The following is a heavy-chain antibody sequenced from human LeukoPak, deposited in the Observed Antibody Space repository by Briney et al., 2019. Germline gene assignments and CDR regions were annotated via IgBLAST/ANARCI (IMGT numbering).Heavy chain of an antibody. J-gene: IGHJ4*02. Sequence: SETLSLTCTVSGGSISSYYWSWIRQPPGKGLEWIGYIYYSGSTNYNPSLKSRVAISVDTSKNQFSLKLSSVTAADTAVYYCARHPEGLLWFGGLDYWGQGTLVTVSS. D-gene: IGHD3-10*01. CDR1: GGSISSYY. CDR2: IYYSGST. CDR3: ARHPEGLLWFGGLDY. V-gene: IGHV4-59*08.